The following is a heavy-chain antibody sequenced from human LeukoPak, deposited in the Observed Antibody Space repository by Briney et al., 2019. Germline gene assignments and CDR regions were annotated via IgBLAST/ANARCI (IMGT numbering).Heavy chain of an antibody. CDR3: ARGQMNLGRVQLPPGAY. CDR1: GGSVSSSSYY. D-gene: IGHD2-2*01. Sequence: PSETLSLTCTVSGGSVSSSSYYWGWIRQAPGKGLECIGTIYYAGDTYYNPSLKSRVTISVDTSKNQFSLKLSSVTAADTAVYYCARGQMNLGRVQLPPGAYWGQGTLVTVSS. V-gene: IGHV4-39*07. CDR2: IYYAGDT. J-gene: IGHJ4*02.